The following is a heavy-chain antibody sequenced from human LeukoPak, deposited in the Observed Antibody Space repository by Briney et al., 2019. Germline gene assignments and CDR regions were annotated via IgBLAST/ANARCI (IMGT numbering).Heavy chain of an antibody. J-gene: IGHJ4*02. Sequence: PSQTLSLTCAVSGGSISSGGYSWSWIRQPPGKGLEWIGYIYHSGSTYYNPSLKSRVTISVDRSKNQFSPKLSSVTAADTAVYYCACSGSLRAYFDYWGQGTLVTVSS. V-gene: IGHV4-30-2*01. D-gene: IGHD3-10*02. CDR3: ACSGSLRAYFDY. CDR1: GGSISSGGYS. CDR2: IYHSGST.